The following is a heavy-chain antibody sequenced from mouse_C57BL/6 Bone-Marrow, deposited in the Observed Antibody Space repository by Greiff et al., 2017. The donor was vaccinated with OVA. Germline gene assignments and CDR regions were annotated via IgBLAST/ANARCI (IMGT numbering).Heavy chain of an antibody. J-gene: IGHJ4*01. CDR2: ISYDGSN. CDR1: GYSITSGYY. D-gene: IGHD1-1*01. Sequence: ESGPGLVKPSQSLSLTCSVTGYSITSGYYWNWIRQFPGNKLEWMGYISYDGSNNYNPSLKNRISITRDTSKNQFFLKLNSVTTEDTATYDCARRDNTVVEDYAMDYWGQGTSVTVSS. CDR3: ARRDNTVVEDYAMDY. V-gene: IGHV3-6*01.